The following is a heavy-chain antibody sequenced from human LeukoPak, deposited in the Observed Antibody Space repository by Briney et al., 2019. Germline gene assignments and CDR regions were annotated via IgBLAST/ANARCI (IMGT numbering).Heavy chain of an antibody. CDR3: AKNKERLDY. Sequence: GGSLRLSCAASGFTFSSYPMGWVRQAPGKGLEWVSNISEGGGSTDYVDSVKGRFTISRDNAKNSLSLQMSSLRAEDTAVYYCAKNKERLDYWGQGTLVTVSS. CDR2: ISEGGGST. CDR1: GFTFSSYP. D-gene: IGHD6-25*01. V-gene: IGHV3-23*01. J-gene: IGHJ4*02.